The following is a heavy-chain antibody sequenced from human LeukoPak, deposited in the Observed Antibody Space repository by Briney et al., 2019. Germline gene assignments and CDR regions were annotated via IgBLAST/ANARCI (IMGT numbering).Heavy chain of an antibody. CDR1: GYTFTSYG. J-gene: IGHJ6*02. D-gene: IGHD5-18*01. V-gene: IGHV1-18*01. Sequence: ASVKVSCKASGYTFTSYGIGWVRQAPGQGLEWMGWISAYNGNTNYAQKLQGRVTMTTDTSTSTAYMEPRSLRSDDTAVYYCARVGYSPRYYYYGMDVWGQGTTVTVSS. CDR2: ISAYNGNT. CDR3: ARVGYSPRYYYYGMDV.